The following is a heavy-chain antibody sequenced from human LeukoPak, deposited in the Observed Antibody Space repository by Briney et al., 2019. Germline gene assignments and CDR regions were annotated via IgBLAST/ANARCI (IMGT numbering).Heavy chain of an antibody. CDR1: GFTFSSHA. J-gene: IGHJ4*02. CDR3: AKAQKYTSDLDY. V-gene: IGHV3-23*01. CDR2: LSGSGRNT. Sequence: PRGSLRLSCAASGFTFSSHAMGWVRQAPGKGLEWVSGLSGSGRNTYYADSAKGRFTISRDNSKNTLYLQMNSLRAEDTAVYYCAKAQKYTSDLDYWGQGILVTVSS. D-gene: IGHD6-19*01.